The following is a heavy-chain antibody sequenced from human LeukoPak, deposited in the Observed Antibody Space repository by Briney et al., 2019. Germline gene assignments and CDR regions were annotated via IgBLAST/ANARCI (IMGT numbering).Heavy chain of an antibody. CDR3: ARDGKGYCSSTSCYAYWFDP. Sequence: ASVEVSCKASGYTFTSYGISWVRQAPGQGLEWMGWISAYNGNTNYAQKLQGRVTMTTDTSTSTAYMELRSLRSDDTAVYYCARDGKGYCSSTSCYAYWFDPWGQGTLVTVSS. CDR1: GYTFTSYG. V-gene: IGHV1-18*04. D-gene: IGHD2-2*01. J-gene: IGHJ5*02. CDR2: ISAYNGNT.